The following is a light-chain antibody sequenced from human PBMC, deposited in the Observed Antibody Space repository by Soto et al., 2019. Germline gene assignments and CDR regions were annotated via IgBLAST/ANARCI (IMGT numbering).Light chain of an antibody. CDR3: QHYGGSPPDT. CDR2: GTS. Sequence: EIVLTQSPGTLSLSLGERATLSCRASQSVSSKYGAWYQQKPGQAPSLLIYGTSNRAAYVPDRFSATGAGTDFSLTIRRLQPEDSAVYYCQHYGGSPPDTLGQGTKLEIK. CDR1: QSVSSKY. V-gene: IGKV3-20*01. J-gene: IGKJ2*01.